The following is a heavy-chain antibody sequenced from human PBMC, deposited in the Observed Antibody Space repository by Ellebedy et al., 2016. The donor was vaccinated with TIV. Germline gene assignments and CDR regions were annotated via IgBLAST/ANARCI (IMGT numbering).Heavy chain of an antibody. Sequence: SETLSLTCAVYGGSFSGYYWSWIRQPPGKGLEWIGEINHSGSTNYNPSLKSRVTISVDTSKNQFSLKLSSVTAADTAVYYCATKGRYCSGGSCLPDYWGQGTLVTVSS. D-gene: IGHD2-15*01. CDR3: ATKGRYCSGGSCLPDY. V-gene: IGHV4-34*01. CDR1: GGSFSGYY. CDR2: INHSGST. J-gene: IGHJ4*02.